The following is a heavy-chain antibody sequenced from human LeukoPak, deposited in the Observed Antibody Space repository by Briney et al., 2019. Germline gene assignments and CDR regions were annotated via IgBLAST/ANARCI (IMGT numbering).Heavy chain of an antibody. Sequence: PGGSLRLSCAASGFTFSSYAISWVRLAPGKGLEWVSAISGSGDSTYYADSVKGRFTISRDNSKNTLHLQMNSLRAGDTAVYYCARYCSGGSCSTSYYYYGLDVWGQGTTVTVSS. CDR2: ISGSGDST. V-gene: IGHV3-23*01. CDR1: GFTFSSYA. D-gene: IGHD2-15*01. J-gene: IGHJ6*02. CDR3: ARYCSGGSCSTSYYYYGLDV.